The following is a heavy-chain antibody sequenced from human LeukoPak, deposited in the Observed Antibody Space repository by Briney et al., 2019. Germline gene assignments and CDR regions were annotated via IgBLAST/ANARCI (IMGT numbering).Heavy chain of an antibody. CDR2: ISSNGGST. CDR3: ARDLASSSYAELDY. Sequence: GGSLRLSCSASGFTFSTSAIHWVRQAPGKGLEYVSAISSNGGSTYYAGSVKGRFTISRDNSKYTLYLQMNSLRAEDTAVYYCARDLASSSYAELDYWGQGALVTVPS. CDR1: GFTFSTSA. D-gene: IGHD1-26*01. V-gene: IGHV3-64*04. J-gene: IGHJ4*02.